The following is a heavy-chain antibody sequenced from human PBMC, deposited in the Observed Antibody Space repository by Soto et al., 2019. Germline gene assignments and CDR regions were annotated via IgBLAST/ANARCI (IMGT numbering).Heavy chain of an antibody. CDR2: FYYSGST. CDR1: GGSLSSSSYY. Sequence: SETLSLTCTVSGGSLSSSSYYWGWIRQPPGKGLEWIGSFYYSGSTYYNSSLKSRVTISVDTSKNQFSLKLSSVTAADTAVYYCARAWGRVFDYWGQGTLVTVSS. D-gene: IGHD2-15*01. V-gene: IGHV4-39*07. J-gene: IGHJ4*02. CDR3: ARAWGRVFDY.